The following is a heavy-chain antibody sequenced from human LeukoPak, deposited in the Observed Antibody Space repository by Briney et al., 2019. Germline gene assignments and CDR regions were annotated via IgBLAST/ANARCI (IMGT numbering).Heavy chain of an antibody. V-gene: IGHV1-46*01. CDR1: GYTFTSYY. CDR2: INPSGGST. J-gene: IGHJ4*02. Sequence: PWASVKVSCKASGYTFTSYYMHWVRQAPGQGLEWMGIINPSGGSTSYAQKFQGRVTMTRDMSTSTVYMELRSLRSDDTAVYYCARDQVPAAGTLAYWGQGTLVTVSS. D-gene: IGHD6-13*01. CDR3: ARDQVPAAGTLAY.